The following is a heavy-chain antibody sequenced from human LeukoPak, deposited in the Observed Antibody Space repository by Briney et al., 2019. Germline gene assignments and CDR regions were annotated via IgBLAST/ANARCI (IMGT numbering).Heavy chain of an antibody. D-gene: IGHD2-15*01. Sequence: ASVKVSCKASGGTFSSYAISWVRQAPGQGLEWMGGIIPIFGTANYAQEFQGRVTITADESTSTAYMELSSLRSEDTAVYYCARVGSVVVAASGYNWFDPWGQGTLVTVSS. CDR3: ARVGSVVVAASGYNWFDP. CDR1: GGTFSSYA. V-gene: IGHV1-69*13. J-gene: IGHJ5*02. CDR2: IIPIFGTA.